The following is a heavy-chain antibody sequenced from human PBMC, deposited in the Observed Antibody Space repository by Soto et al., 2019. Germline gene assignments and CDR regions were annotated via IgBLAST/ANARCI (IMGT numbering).Heavy chain of an antibody. J-gene: IGHJ6*02. CDR3: AKGRGGKTVANFGMDV. CDR2: ISPFGGAT. Sequence: SVKVSFKASCDSVSNDYLHWVRQAPGQGFEWLGLISPFGGATAYAQRFEGRVAVTMDKSSTTFYLELSSLRSDDTAVYYCAKGRGGKTVANFGMDVWGQGVTVTVPS. CDR1: CDSVSNDY. D-gene: IGHD3-16*01. V-gene: IGHV1-46*01.